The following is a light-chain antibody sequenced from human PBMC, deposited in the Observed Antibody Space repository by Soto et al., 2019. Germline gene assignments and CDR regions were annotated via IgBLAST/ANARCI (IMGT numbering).Light chain of an antibody. CDR2: AAS. J-gene: IGKJ1*01. CDR1: QSVGSN. CDR3: QNYNNWPPWT. V-gene: IGKV3-15*01. Sequence: EMVMTQSPATLSVSPGERATLSCRASQSVGSNLAWYQQKPGQAPRLLIYAASTRATGIPARFSGSGSGTEFTLTISSLQSEDFAVYYCQNYNNWPPWTFGQGTKVDIK.